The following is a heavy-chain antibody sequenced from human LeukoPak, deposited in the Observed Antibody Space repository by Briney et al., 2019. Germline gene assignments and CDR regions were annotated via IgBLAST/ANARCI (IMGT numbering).Heavy chain of an antibody. J-gene: IGHJ4*02. D-gene: IGHD3-22*01. CDR1: GFAFSNYA. CDR3: AKRIDTRGSTHYHDY. Sequence: GGSLRLSCVGYGFAFSNYAMTWVRQAPGKGLEWVSSISFGGGYTFYADSVKGHFTISRDNSRSTLYLQMNNLRAEDTALYYCAKRIDTRGSTHYHDYWGQGTLVTVSS. V-gene: IGHV3-23*01. CDR2: ISFGGGYT.